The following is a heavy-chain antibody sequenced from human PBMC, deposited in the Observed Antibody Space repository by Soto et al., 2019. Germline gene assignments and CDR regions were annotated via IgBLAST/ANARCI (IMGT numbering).Heavy chain of an antibody. CDR2: ISIRSTNI. J-gene: IGHJ4*02. CDR3: ARGAAGNAYF. V-gene: IGHV3-48*01. Sequence: PGGSLRLSCPASGFTFSSHGMNWVRQTPGKGLEWVSYISIRSTNIHYADSVKGRFTISRDNAKNSLYLQMNSLGAEDTAVYYCARGAAGNAYFWGQGIPVTVSS. D-gene: IGHD6-13*01. CDR1: GFTFSSHG.